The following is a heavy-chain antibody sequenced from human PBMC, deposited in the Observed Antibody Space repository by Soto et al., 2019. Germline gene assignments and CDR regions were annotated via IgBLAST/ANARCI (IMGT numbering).Heavy chain of an antibody. D-gene: IGHD3-22*01. CDR2: IYYSGST. Sequence: SETLSLTCTVSGGSISSYYWSWIRQPPGKGLEWIGYIYYSGSTNYNPSLKSRVTISVDTSKNQFSLKLSSVTAADTAVYYCARVTYYYDSSPFDYWGQGTLVTVSS. V-gene: IGHV4-59*08. CDR3: ARVTYYYDSSPFDY. J-gene: IGHJ4*02. CDR1: GGSISSYY.